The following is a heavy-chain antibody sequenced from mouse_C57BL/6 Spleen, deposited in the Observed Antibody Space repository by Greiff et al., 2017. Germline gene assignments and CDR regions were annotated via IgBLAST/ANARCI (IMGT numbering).Heavy chain of an antibody. CDR2: IWRGGST. Sequence: VKLQESGPGLVQPSQSLSITCTVSGFSLTSYGVHWVRQSPGKGLEWLGVIWRGGSTDYNAAFMSRLSITKDNSKSQVFFKMNSLQADDTAIYYCAKRGDDYDYDVWGTGTTVTVSS. V-gene: IGHV2-5*01. D-gene: IGHD2-4*01. J-gene: IGHJ1*03. CDR3: AKRGDDYDYDV. CDR1: GFSLTSYG.